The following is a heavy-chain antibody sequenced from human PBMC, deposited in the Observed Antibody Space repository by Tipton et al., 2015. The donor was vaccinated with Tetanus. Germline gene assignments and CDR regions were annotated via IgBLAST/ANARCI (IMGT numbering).Heavy chain of an antibody. V-gene: IGHV3-30*03. D-gene: IGHD1-1*01. CDR1: GFTFSSYG. J-gene: IGHJ3*01. CDR3: VRVRQELAHDAFDL. Sequence: RSLRLSCAASGFTFSSYGMHWVRQAPGKGLEWVAVISYDGSNKYYADSVKGRFTISRDNPKNTLYLQMNSLRAEDTAVYYCVRVRQELAHDAFDLWGQGTLVTVSS. CDR2: ISYDGSNK.